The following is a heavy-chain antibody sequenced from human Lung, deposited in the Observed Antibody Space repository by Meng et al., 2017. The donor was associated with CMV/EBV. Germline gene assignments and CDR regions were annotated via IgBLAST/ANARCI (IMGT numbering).Heavy chain of an antibody. CDR3: VGHQGGPREGVRLV. V-gene: IGHV3-30*02. J-gene: IGHJ4*02. CDR2: MWLDGTER. CDR1: GIIFNTHG. D-gene: IGHD3-10*01. Sequence: GESLKISCAASGIIFNTHGIHWLRQAPGKGLEWVAFMWLDGTERYNEKIVKGRLTGSRDKSKNTVFLQLSSLRVEDTAVYYCVGHQGGPREGVRLVWGQGTLVTDSS.